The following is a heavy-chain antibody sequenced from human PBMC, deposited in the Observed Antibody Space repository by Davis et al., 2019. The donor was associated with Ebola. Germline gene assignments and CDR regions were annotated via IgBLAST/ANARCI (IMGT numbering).Heavy chain of an antibody. J-gene: IGHJ6*02. V-gene: IGHV4-39*07. CDR2: IYYSGST. CDR3: EKIHYYYGMDV. CDR1: GGSTSTSSYY. Sequence: MPGGSLRLSCTVSGGSTSTSSYYWGWIRQPPGKGLEWIGSIYYSGSTNYNPSPKSRVTISVDTSKHQFSLKLSSVTAADTAVYYCEKIHYYYGMDVWGQGTTVTVSS.